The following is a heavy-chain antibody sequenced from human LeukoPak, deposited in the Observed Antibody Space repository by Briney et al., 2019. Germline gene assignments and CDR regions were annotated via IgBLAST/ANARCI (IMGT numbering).Heavy chain of an antibody. V-gene: IGHV4-4*07. CDR2: IYTSGST. CDR1: GGSISSYY. Sequence: PSETLSLTCTVSGGSISSYYWSWIRQPAGKGLEWIGRIYTSGSTNYNPSLKSRVTMSVDTSKNQFSLKLSSVTAADTAVYYCARGSPFFSSSDAFDIWGQGTMVTVSS. J-gene: IGHJ3*02. CDR3: ARGSPFFSSSDAFDI. D-gene: IGHD2-2*01.